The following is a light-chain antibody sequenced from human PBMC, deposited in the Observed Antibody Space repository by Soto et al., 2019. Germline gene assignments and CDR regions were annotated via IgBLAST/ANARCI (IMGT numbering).Light chain of an antibody. CDR1: QSVSSSY. CDR3: HQYGSSPT. V-gene: IGKV3-20*01. CDR2: DAS. Sequence: EIVLTQSPGTLSLSPGERATLSCRSSQSVSSSYLAWYQQKPGQAPRLLIYDASSRATGIPDRFSGSGSGTDFTLTISRLEPEDFAVYYCHQYGSSPTFGQGAKVEIK. J-gene: IGKJ1*01.